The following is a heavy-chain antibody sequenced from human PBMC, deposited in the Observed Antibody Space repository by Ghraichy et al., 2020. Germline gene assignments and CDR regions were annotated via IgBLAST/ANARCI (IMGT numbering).Heavy chain of an antibody. Sequence: ASVKVSCKASGYTFTGYYMHWVRQAPGQGLEWMGWINPNSGGTNYAQKFQGWVTMTRDTSISTAYMELSRLRSDDTAVYYCARGGQGCSGGSCYQNYFDYWGQGTLVTVSS. V-gene: IGHV1-2*04. CDR2: INPNSGGT. CDR1: GYTFTGYY. CDR3: ARGGQGCSGGSCYQNYFDY. J-gene: IGHJ4*02. D-gene: IGHD2-15*01.